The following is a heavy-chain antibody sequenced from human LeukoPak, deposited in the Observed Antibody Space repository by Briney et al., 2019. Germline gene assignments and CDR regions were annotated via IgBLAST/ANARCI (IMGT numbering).Heavy chain of an antibody. CDR1: GGSISSGNYY. CDR3: ARVDIPMAGHAFNI. J-gene: IGHJ3*02. D-gene: IGHD5-18*01. Sequence: SETLSLTCTVSGGSISSGNYYWSWIRQPAGKGLEWIGRIYTSGSTNYNPSLRSRVTILLDTSKNQFSLNLNSVTAADTAVYYCARVDIPMAGHAFNIWGQGTMVTVSS. V-gene: IGHV4-61*02. CDR2: IYTSGST.